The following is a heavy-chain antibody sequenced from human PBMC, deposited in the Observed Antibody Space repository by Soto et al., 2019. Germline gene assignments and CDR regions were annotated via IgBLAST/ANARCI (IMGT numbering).Heavy chain of an antibody. J-gene: IGHJ5*01. CDR1: AGSINGYY. V-gene: IGHV4-4*07. CDR2: IYTSGTT. Sequence: SETLSLTCTAFAGSINGYYWSWIRQPAGKGLEWIGRIYTSGTTNYNPSLKSRVTMSVDTSRDEFSLKLSSVTAADTGVYYCARGPYCGDNCYFDSWGQGTLVTVSS. CDR3: ARGPYCGDNCYFDS. D-gene: IGHD2-21*02.